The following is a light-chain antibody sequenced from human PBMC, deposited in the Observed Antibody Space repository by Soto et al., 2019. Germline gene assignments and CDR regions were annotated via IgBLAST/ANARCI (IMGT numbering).Light chain of an antibody. CDR2: SAS. Sequence: DIQMTQSPSSLSASVGDRVTITCRASQGIRDALGWYQQKPGKVPKRLIYSASSLQNGVPSRFSGSGSETVFTLTISSLQPEDFATYFCLQHSDYPFTFGQGTRLES. V-gene: IGKV1-17*01. CDR3: LQHSDYPFT. CDR1: QGIRDA. J-gene: IGKJ2*01.